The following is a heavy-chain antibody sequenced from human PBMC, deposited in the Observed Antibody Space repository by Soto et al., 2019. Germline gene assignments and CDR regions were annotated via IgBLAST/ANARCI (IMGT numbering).Heavy chain of an antibody. V-gene: IGHV3-33*01. CDR3: APMGV. Sequence: QVQLEESGGGVVQPGRSLRLSCAASGFTFSSYGMHWVRQAPGKGLEWVAVIGGSDNSTYYADSVKGRFTISRDNSKNTLYLQMSSLRADDTAVYYCAPMGVWGQGTTVTVSS. J-gene: IGHJ6*02. CDR2: IGGSDNST. CDR1: GFTFSSYG.